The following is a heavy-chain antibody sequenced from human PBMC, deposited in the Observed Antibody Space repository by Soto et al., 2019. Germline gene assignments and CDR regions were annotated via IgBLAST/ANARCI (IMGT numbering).Heavy chain of an antibody. CDR2: IYDNGRT. V-gene: IGHV3-66*01. D-gene: IGHD1-26*01. Sequence: EVQLVESGGGLVQPGGSLRLSCAASGFIVSTKYMSWVRQAPGKGLEWVSVIYDNGRTYYADSVKGRFTISRDNSKNTLSLQMNGLRAADTALYYCARSLIVGATAFDYLGQGTLVTVSS. J-gene: IGHJ4*02. CDR3: ARSLIVGATAFDY. CDR1: GFIVSTKY.